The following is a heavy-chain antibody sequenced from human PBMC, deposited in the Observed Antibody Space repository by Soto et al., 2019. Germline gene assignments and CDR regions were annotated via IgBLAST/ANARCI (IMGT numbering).Heavy chain of an antibody. CDR2: IYSNGST. Sequence: SETLSLTCTVSGGSVSSDTHYWSWIRQPPGKRLEWIGFIYSNGSTNYNPSLKSRVTMSVDTSKNQFSLKLRSVIVADTAVYHCARFVRSCSGTTCYTRADVWGQGTTVTAP. D-gene: IGHD2-2*02. CDR3: ARFVRSCSGTTCYTRADV. J-gene: IGHJ6*02. CDR1: GGSVSSDTHY. V-gene: IGHV4-61*01.